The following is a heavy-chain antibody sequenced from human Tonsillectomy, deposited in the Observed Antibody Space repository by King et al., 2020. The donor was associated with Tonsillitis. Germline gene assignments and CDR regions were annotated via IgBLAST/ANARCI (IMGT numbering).Heavy chain of an antibody. D-gene: IGHD1-1*01. J-gene: IGHJ3*02. CDR2: IDYSGST. V-gene: IGHV4-59*01. CDR3: ERGIWNDLRWGIDAVDI. CDR1: GGSISNNY. Sequence: QMQLQESGPGLVKPSETLSLTCTVSGGSISNNYYNWIRQPPGKGLEWIGYIDYSGSTNYNPSLKSRVTISFDTSKKQFSLKLSSVSVADTAVYYCERGIWNDLRWGIDAVDIWGQGTVVTVSS.